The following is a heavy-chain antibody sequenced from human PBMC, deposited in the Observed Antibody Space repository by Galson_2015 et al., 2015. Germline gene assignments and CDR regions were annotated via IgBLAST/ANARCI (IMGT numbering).Heavy chain of an antibody. CDR1: GFTFSSYE. D-gene: IGHD3-22*01. Sequence: SLRLSCAASGFTFSSYEMNWVRQAPGKGLEWVSYISSSGSTIYYADSVKGRFTISRDNAKNSLYLQMNSLRAEDTAVYYCARDLDYYDSSGYIWGQGALVTVSS. J-gene: IGHJ4*02. CDR2: ISSSGSTI. V-gene: IGHV3-48*03. CDR3: ARDLDYYDSSGYI.